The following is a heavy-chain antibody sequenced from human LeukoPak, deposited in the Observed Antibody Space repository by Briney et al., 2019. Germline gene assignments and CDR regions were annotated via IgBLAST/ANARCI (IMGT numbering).Heavy chain of an antibody. D-gene: IGHD1-1*01. CDR1: GGSISDGTYY. CDR2: THYSGNT. Sequence: SETLSLTCTVSGGSISDGTYYWGRMRQPPGKGLEWIGTTHYSGNTHYNRSVKSRVTLSVDTSKNQFSLRLSSVTAADTAVYYCARRTTESYSDYWGQGTLVTVST. V-gene: IGHV4-39*01. J-gene: IGHJ4*02. CDR3: ARRTTESYSDY.